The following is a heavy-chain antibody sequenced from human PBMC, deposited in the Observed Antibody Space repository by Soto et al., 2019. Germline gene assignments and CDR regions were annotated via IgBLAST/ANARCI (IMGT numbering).Heavy chain of an antibody. Sequence: SVKVSCKASGGTFSSYAISWVRQAPGQGLEWMGGIIPIFGTANYAQKFQGRVTITADKSTSTAYMELSSLRSEDTAVYYCARVRLWFGESNSNNYYYYGMDVWGQGTTATVSS. CDR3: ARVRLWFGESNSNNYYYYGMDV. V-gene: IGHV1-69*06. J-gene: IGHJ6*02. D-gene: IGHD3-10*01. CDR1: GGTFSSYA. CDR2: IIPIFGTA.